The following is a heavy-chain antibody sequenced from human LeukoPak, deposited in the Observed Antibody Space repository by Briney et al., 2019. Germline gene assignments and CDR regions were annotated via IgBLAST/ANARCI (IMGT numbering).Heavy chain of an antibody. D-gene: IGHD3-10*01. Sequence: PGGSLRLSCAASGFSFSSYSMNWVRQAPGKGLEWISYISSSSSTMYYADSVKGRFTISRDNAKNTLYLQMNSLRDEDTAVYYCEYYGSGVGDYWGQGTLVTVSS. J-gene: IGHJ4*02. CDR1: GFSFSSYS. CDR2: ISSSSSTM. CDR3: EYYGSGVGDY. V-gene: IGHV3-48*02.